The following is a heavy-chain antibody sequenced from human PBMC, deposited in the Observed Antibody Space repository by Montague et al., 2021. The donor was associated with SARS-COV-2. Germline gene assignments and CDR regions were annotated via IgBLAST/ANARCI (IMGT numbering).Heavy chain of an antibody. CDR1: GGSISSSSYY. D-gene: IGHD3-3*01. CDR3: ARHGLAGITIFGVVTPRGGFDI. Sequence: SETLSLTCTVSGGSISSSSYYWGWIRQPPGKGLEWIGSIYYSGSTYYNPSLKSRVTIPVDTSKNQFSLKLSSATAADTAVYYCARHGLAGITIFGVVTPRGGFDIWGQGTMVTVSS. V-gene: IGHV4-39*01. CDR2: IYYSGST. J-gene: IGHJ3*02.